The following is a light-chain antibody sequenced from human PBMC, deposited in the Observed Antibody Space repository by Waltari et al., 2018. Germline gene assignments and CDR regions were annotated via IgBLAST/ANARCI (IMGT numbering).Light chain of an antibody. CDR1: NIGSYS. V-gene: IGLV3-21*04. J-gene: IGLJ1*01. CDR3: QVWHAAIDPGV. CDR2: YDG. Sequence: SYVLTQPPSVSVAPGETARITCGGDNIGSYSVHWYQQKPGQAPVLVIRYDGDRPSGIPERFSGSNAANTATLTISRVEAGDEANYYCQVWHAAIDPGVFGTGTEVTV.